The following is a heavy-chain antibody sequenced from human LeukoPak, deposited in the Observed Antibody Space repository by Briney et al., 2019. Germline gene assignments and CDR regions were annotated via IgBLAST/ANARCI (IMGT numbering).Heavy chain of an antibody. J-gene: IGHJ4*02. V-gene: IGHV4-59*01. Sequence: SETLSLTCTVSGGSISSYYWSWIRQPPGKGLEWIGYIYYSGSTNYNPSLKSRVTISVDTSKNQFSLKLSSVTAADTAVYYCATVDYTYSFFDYWGQGILVPVSS. CDR1: GGSISSYY. CDR2: IYYSGST. CDR3: ATVDYTYSFFDY. D-gene: IGHD3-16*01.